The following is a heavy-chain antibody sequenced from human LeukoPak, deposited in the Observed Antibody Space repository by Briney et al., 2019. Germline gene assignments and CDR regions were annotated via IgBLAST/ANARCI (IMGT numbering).Heavy chain of an antibody. J-gene: IGHJ4*02. CDR2: VNKDGSGK. Sequence: GGSLRLSRAASGFSFRTYSMNWVRQAPGKGLEWVANVNKDGSGKYYVDSVKGRFTISKDNAKNSLYLQMNSLRAEDTAVYYCTSANYGPAYWGQGTLVTVSS. CDR1: GFSFRTYS. CDR3: TSANYGPAY. V-gene: IGHV3-7*01. D-gene: IGHD5-24*01.